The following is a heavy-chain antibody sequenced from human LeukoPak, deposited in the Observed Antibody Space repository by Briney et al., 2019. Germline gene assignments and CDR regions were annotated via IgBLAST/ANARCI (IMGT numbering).Heavy chain of an antibody. CDR2: ITSSSSYI. CDR1: GFTFSSYT. D-gene: IGHD4-17*01. Sequence: GGSLRLSCAASGFTFSSYTMNCVRQAPRKGLDWVSSITSSSSYIYYADSVKGRFTVSRDNAKNTLYLQMNSLRAEDTAVYYCARASTTVSNLLDNWGQGTLVTVSS. J-gene: IGHJ4*02. CDR3: ARASTTVSNLLDN. V-gene: IGHV3-21*01.